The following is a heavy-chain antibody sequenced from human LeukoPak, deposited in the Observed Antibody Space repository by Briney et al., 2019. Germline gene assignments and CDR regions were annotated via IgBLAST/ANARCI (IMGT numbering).Heavy chain of an antibody. CDR3: ARRANYYYDSSPSPYYYMDV. Sequence: SETLSLTCAVYGGSFSGYYWSWIRQPPGKGLEWIGEINHSGSTNYNPSLKSRVTISVDTSKNQFSLKLSSVTAADTAVYYCARRANYYYDSSPSPYYYMDVWGKGTTVTISS. CDR1: GGSFSGYY. J-gene: IGHJ6*03. D-gene: IGHD3-22*01. V-gene: IGHV4-34*01. CDR2: INHSGST.